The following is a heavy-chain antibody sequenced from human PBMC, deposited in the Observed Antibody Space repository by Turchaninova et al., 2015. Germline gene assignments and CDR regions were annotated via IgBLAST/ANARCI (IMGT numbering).Heavy chain of an antibody. CDR3: ARSCSAGXCYSGV. Sequence: QVQLQQWGAGLLKPSETLSLTCAVYGGSFSGYYWSWLRQPPGNGLEWIGEINPSGSTNYNPSLKRRVTITVDTSKKQFSLKLSSVTAADTAVXXCARSCSAGXCYSGVWGQGXMVTVSS. CDR2: INPSGST. D-gene: IGHD2-15*01. V-gene: IGHV4-34*01. CDR1: GGSFSGYY. J-gene: IGHJ3*01.